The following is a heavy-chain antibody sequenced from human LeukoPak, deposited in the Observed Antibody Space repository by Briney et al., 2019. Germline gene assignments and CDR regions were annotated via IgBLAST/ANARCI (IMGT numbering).Heavy chain of an antibody. CDR1: GFIFINYG. D-gene: IGHD3-3*02. CDR3: VRTSRSISSDY. V-gene: IGHV3-7*01. CDR2: IKQDGSVK. Sequence: GGSLRLSCEASGFIFINYGMSWSRQAPGKGRKGVANIKQDGSVKNYVDSMEGRFIISRDNAKNLLYLQMNSLGAEDTAVYYCVRTSRSISSDYWGQGTQVTVSS. J-gene: IGHJ4*02.